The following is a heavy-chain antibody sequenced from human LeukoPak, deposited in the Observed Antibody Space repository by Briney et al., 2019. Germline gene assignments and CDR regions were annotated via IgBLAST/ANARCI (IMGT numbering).Heavy chain of an antibody. CDR2: IYSGGNT. CDR1: GFTVSSNY. J-gene: IGHJ3*02. CDR3: AMQWLLLGAFDI. D-gene: IGHD3-22*01. Sequence: GGSLRLSCEASGFTVSSNYMNWVRQAPGKGLEWVSVIYSGGNTYYADSVKGRFTISRDNSRNTLFLQMNSLRVEDTAIYYCAMQWLLLGAFDIWGRGTMVTVSS. V-gene: IGHV3-53*01.